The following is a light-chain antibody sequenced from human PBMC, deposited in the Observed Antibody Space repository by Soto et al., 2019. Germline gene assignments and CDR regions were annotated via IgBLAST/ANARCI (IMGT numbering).Light chain of an antibody. CDR2: DAS. Sequence: DIQMTQSPSTLSASVGDRVTITCRASQSISSWLAWYQQKPGKAPKLLIYDASSLESGVPSRFSGSGSVTEFTPAISSLQPDDFATYYCQQYNSYSSDTFGQGTKLEIK. V-gene: IGKV1-5*01. J-gene: IGKJ2*01. CDR1: QSISSW. CDR3: QQYNSYSSDT.